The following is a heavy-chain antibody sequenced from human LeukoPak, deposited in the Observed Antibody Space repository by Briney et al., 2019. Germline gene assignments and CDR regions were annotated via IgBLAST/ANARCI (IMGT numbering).Heavy chain of an antibody. D-gene: IGHD5-12*01. J-gene: IGHJ4*02. CDR2: ISSSSSYI. Sequence: PGGSLRLSCAASGFTFSSYAMSWVRQAPGKGLEWVSSISSSSSYIYYADSVKGRFTISRDNAKNSLYLQMNSLRAEDTAVYYCARDGGYRPFDYWGQGTLVTVSS. CDR3: ARDGGYRPFDY. CDR1: GFTFSSYA. V-gene: IGHV3-21*01.